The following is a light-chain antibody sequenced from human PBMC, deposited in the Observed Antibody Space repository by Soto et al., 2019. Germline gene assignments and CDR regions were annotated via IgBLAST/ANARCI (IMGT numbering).Light chain of an antibody. V-gene: IGKV3-20*01. CDR2: GAS. CDR3: QQYGRSPPMYT. J-gene: IGKJ2*01. CDR1: QSLSGSY. Sequence: ELVLTQSPGTLSLSPGERATLSCRASQSLSGSYLAWYQQRPGQAPRLLIYGASSRATGIPDRFSGSGSGTDFTLTISRLEHEDFAVYYCQQYGRSPPMYTFGQGTKLDIK.